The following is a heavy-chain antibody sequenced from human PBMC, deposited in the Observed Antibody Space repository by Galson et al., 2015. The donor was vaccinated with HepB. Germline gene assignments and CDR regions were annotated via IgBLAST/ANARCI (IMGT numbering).Heavy chain of an antibody. CDR2: ISYDGSNK. V-gene: IGHV3-30*03. J-gene: IGHJ4*02. CDR1: GFTFSSYG. Sequence: SLRLSCAASGFTFSSYGMHWVRQAPGKGLEWVAVISYDGSNKYYADSVKGRFTISRDNSKNTLYLQMNSLRAEDTAVYYCARVGDVNFDYWGQGTLVTVSS. D-gene: IGHD3-16*01. CDR3: ARVGDVNFDY.